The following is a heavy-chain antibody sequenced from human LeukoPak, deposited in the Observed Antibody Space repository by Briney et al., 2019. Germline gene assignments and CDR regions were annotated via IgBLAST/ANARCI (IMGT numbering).Heavy chain of an antibody. D-gene: IGHD3-22*01. CDR3: AKPDSSGYPIRPDAFDI. CDR1: GFTFSSYG. V-gene: IGHV3-23*01. CDR2: ISGSGGST. Sequence: GGSLRLSCAASGFTFSSYGMSWVRQAPGKGLEWVSAISGSGGSTYYADSVKGRFTISRDNSKNTLYLQMNSLRAEDTAVYYCAKPDSSGYPIRPDAFDIWGQGTMVTVSS. J-gene: IGHJ3*02.